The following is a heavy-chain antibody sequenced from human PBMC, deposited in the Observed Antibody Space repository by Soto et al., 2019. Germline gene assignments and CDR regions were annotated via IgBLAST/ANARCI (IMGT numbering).Heavy chain of an antibody. Sequence: SETLSLTCTVSGGSISSGGYYWSWIRQHPGKGLEWIGYIYYRGSTYYNPSLTSRVTISVDTSKNQFSLKLSSVTATDTAVYYCFRYSGYHRLRLASCGQGSLVPGSS. CDR1: GGSISSGGYY. V-gene: IGHV4-31*03. J-gene: IGHJ1*01. D-gene: IGHD5-12*01. CDR3: FRYSGYHRLRLAS. CDR2: IYYRGST.